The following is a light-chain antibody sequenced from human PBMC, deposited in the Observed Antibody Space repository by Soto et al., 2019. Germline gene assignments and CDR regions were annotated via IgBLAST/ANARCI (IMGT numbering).Light chain of an antibody. V-gene: IGKV3-20*01. J-gene: IGKJ1*01. CDR3: QQYGSSPTWT. Sequence: EIVLTQSPATLSVSPGERVTLSCRASQIVTSDYLAWYHQEPGQAPRLLIYGASTRATGIPDRFSGSGSGTDFTLTISRLEPEDSAVYYCQQYGSSPTWTFGQGTKVDIK. CDR2: GAS. CDR1: QIVTSDY.